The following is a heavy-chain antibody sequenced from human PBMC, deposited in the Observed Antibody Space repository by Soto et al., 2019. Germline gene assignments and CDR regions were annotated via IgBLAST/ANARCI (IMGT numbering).Heavy chain of an antibody. CDR1: GGSVSSGSYY. J-gene: IGHJ5*02. CDR2: IYYSGST. CDR3: ARGTSMVVVPPWFDP. D-gene: IGHD2-2*01. V-gene: IGHV4-61*01. Sequence: PSETLSLTCTVSGGSVSSGSYYWSWIRQPPGKGLEWIGYIYYSGSTNYNPSLKSRVTISVDTSKNQFSLKLSSVTAADTAVYYCARGTSMVVVPPWFDPWGQGTLVTVSS.